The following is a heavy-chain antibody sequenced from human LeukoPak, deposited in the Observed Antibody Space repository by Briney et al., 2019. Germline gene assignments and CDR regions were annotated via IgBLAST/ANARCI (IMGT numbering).Heavy chain of an antibody. CDR1: GFLFRDYG. J-gene: IGHJ5*02. V-gene: IGHV3-30*09. D-gene: IGHD3-22*01. Sequence: GGSLRLSCAASGFLFRDYGMHWVRQTPGKGLESVAFISYDESKRDYTDSVKGRAAISRDNSKNTLYLHIDSLRTEDTAISYCARDSSGFFYSLYHWGHGTLFTVSS. CDR3: ARDSSGFFYSLYH. CDR2: ISYDESKR.